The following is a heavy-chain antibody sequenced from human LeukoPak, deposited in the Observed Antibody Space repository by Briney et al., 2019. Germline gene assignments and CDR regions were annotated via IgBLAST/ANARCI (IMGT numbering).Heavy chain of an antibody. CDR2: IIPIFGTA. D-gene: IGHD6-19*01. CDR1: GGTFSRYA. V-gene: IGHV1-69*01. J-gene: IGHJ3*02. Sequence: ASVKVSCKASGGTFSRYAISWLRQAPGQGLEWMGGIIPIFGTANYAQKFQGRVTITADESTSTAYMELSSLRSELTAVYYCARWVAVDGTTNAFDIWGQGTMVSVSS. CDR3: ARWVAVDGTTNAFDI.